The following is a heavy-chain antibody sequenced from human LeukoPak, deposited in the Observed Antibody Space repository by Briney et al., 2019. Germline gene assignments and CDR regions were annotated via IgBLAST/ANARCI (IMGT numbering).Heavy chain of an antibody. Sequence: SETLSLTCAVSGGSISSGGYPWSWIRQPPGKGLEWIGYIYHSGSTYYNPSLKSRVTISVDRSKNQFSLKLSSVTAADTAVYYCARGLRGYYGMDVWGQGTTVTVSS. J-gene: IGHJ6*02. CDR3: ARGLRGYYGMDV. CDR2: IYHSGST. V-gene: IGHV4-30-2*01. CDR1: GGSISSGGYP. D-gene: IGHD3-10*01.